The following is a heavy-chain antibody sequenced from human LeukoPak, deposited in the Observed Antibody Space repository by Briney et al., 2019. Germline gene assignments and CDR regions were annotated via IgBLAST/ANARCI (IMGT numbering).Heavy chain of an antibody. CDR2: INPKSGGT. Sequence: GASVKVSCKASVYTFIGHYIYWVRQAPGQGLEWMGWINPKSGGTKYAQKFQGRVTMTRDTSISTAYMDLSRLRSDDTAVYYCARVRQETWFGEFYFEYWGQGTLVIVSA. V-gene: IGHV1-2*02. J-gene: IGHJ4*02. D-gene: IGHD3-10*01. CDR3: ARVRQETWFGEFYFEY. CDR1: VYTFIGHY.